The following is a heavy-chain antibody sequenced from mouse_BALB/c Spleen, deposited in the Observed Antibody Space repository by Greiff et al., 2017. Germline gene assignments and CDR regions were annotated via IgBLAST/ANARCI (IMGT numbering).Heavy chain of an antibody. CDR2: ISSGGSYT. D-gene: IGHD2-4*01. Sequence: EVKLVESGGDLVKPGGSLKLSCAASGFTFSSYGMSWVRQTPDKRLEWVATISSGGSYTYYPDSVKGRFTISRDNAKNTLYLQMSSLKSEDTAMYYCARQPMITTGDFAYWGQGTLVTVSA. V-gene: IGHV5-6*01. CDR1: GFTFSSYG. J-gene: IGHJ3*01. CDR3: ARQPMITTGDFAY.